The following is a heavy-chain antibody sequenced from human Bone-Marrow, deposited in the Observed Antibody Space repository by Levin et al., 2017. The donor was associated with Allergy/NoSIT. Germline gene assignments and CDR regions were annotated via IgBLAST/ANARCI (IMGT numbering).Heavy chain of an antibody. CDR2: ISSDGSSK. Sequence: GESLKISCAASGVTFNNHTLHWVRQAPGKGLEWVALISSDGSSKYYADSVKGRFTISRDNSKNTLYLDMSSLRAEDTAVYYCARVRRGDFWSGYYGYYYYYGTDVWGQGTTVTVSS. CDR3: ARVRRGDFWSGYYGYYYYYGTDV. D-gene: IGHD3-3*01. V-gene: IGHV3-30-3*01. J-gene: IGHJ6*02. CDR1: GVTFNNHT.